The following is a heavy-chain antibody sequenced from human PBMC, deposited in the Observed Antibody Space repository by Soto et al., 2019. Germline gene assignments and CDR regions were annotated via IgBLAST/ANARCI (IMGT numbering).Heavy chain of an antibody. CDR2: TKQDESEK. CDR1: GFTFSSYW. Sequence: EVQLVEAGGGLVQPGGSLRLSCAASGFTFSSYWMSWVRQAPGKGLEWVANTKQDESEKYYVDSVKGRFTISRDNAKNYLFLQMNSLRAEDTAVYYWARDGSGYSVYWGQGTLVHVSS. D-gene: IGHD3-22*01. V-gene: IGHV3-7*01. J-gene: IGHJ4*02. CDR3: ARDGSGYSVY.